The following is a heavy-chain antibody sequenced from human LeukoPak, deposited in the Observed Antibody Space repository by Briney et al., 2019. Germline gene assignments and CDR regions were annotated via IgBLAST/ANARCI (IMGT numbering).Heavy chain of an antibody. CDR2: IYPGDSDT. V-gene: IGHV5-51*01. J-gene: IGHJ6*02. D-gene: IGHD2-2*01. CDR3: ARQDIVVVPAAMGYYYYYYGMDV. CDR1: RYSFTSYW. Sequence: GESLKISCKGSRYSFTSYWIGWVRQMPGKGLEWMGIIYPGDSDTRYSPSFQGQVTISADKSISTAYLQWSSLKASDTAMYYCARQDIVVVPAAMGYYYYYYGMDVWGQGTTVTVSS.